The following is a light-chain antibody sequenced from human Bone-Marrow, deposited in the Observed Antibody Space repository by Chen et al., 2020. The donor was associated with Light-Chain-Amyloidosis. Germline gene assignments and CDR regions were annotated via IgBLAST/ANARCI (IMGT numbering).Light chain of an antibody. CDR2: EVT. CDR3: SSYTITNTLV. CDR1: SSDVGGDNH. V-gene: IGLV2-14*01. Sequence: QSALTQPASVSGSPGQSITISCTGTSSDVGGDNHVSWYQQHPDKAPKLIIYEVTNRPSWVPDSFSGSKSDNTASLTISGLQTEDEADYFCSSYTITNTLVFGSGTRVTVL. J-gene: IGLJ1*01.